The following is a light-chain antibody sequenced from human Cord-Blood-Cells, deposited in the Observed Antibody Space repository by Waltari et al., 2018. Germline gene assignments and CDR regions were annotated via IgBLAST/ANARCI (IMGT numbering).Light chain of an antibody. Sequence: QSALTQPRSVSVSPGQSVTISCTGTSSDVGGYTYVSWYQQHPGKAPKLMIYDVSKRPSGVPDRFSGSKSGNTASLTISGLQAEDEADYYCCSYAGSYTVVFGGGTKLTVL. J-gene: IGLJ2*01. V-gene: IGLV2-11*01. CDR2: DVS. CDR3: CSYAGSYTVV. CDR1: SSDVGGYTY.